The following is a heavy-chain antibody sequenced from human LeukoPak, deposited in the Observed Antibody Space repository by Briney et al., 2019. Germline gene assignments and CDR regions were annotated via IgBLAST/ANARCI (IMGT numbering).Heavy chain of an antibody. Sequence: SGTLSLTCTVSGGSISSYYWSWIRQPPGKGLEWIGYIYYSGSTNYNPSLKSRVTISVDTSKNQFSLKLSSVTAADTAVYYCARRAGDYGDFDYWGQGTLVTVSS. V-gene: IGHV4-59*08. CDR1: GGSISSYY. J-gene: IGHJ4*02. D-gene: IGHD4-17*01. CDR2: IYYSGST. CDR3: ARRAGDYGDFDY.